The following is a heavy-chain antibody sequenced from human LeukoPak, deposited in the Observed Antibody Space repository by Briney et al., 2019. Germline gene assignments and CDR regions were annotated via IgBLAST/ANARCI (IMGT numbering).Heavy chain of an antibody. CDR2: MNPNSGNT. CDR1: GYTFTSYD. CDR3: ARDRGSYYPDFDY. D-gene: IGHD1-26*01. J-gene: IGHJ4*02. V-gene: IGHV1-8*01. Sequence: ASVKVSCKASGYTFTSYDINWVRQATGQGLEWMGWMNPNSGNTGYAQKFQGRVTMTRNTSISTAYMELSSLRSEDTAVYYCARDRGSYYPDFDYWSQGTLVTVSS.